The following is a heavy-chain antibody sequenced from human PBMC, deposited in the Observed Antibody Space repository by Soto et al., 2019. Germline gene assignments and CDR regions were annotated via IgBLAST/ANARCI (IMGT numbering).Heavy chain of an antibody. J-gene: IGHJ6*02. D-gene: IGHD4-17*01. V-gene: IGHV3-30*18. CDR3: AKESFMTTVATGPNYYYGLDV. Sequence: QVHLVESGGGVVQPGRSLRLSCAASGFTFRSYGIHWVRQAPGKGLEWVALISYDGSYRYFADSLKGRFTISRDNSKNTVSLQMNNLRGEDTAVYYCAKESFMTTVATGPNYYYGLDVWGQGTTVTVSS. CDR2: ISYDGSYR. CDR1: GFTFRSYG.